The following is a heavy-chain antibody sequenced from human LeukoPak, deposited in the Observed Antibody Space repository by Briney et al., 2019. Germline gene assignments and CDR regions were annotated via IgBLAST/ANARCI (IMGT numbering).Heavy chain of an antibody. V-gene: IGHV4-38-2*02. D-gene: IGHD3-3*01. CDR1: VYSISNGYY. CDR3: ARGAEYYAIWRGYAGYSDY. J-gene: IGHJ4*02. CDR2: IYHRGST. Sequence: SETLSLTCTVSVYSISNGYYWGWIRQPRRKGLEWVGSIYHRGSTYYNPSLRSRVTISLDRSKKKFSLKLTSVTAADTAVYFCARGAEYYAIWRGYAGYSDYWGQGISVTVSS.